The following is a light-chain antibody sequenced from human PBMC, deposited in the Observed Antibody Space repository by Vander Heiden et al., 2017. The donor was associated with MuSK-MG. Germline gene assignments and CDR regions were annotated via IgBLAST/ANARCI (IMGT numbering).Light chain of an antibody. CDR3: HQDDNLPLT. CDR1: QDSSNY. J-gene: IGKJ4*01. V-gene: IGKV1-33*01. CDR2: DAS. Sequence: DSHMPQSPSSLSASVGDRLTITCQASQDSSNYLDWYQQKPGKAPKLLIYDASKLETGVPSRFSGSGSGTDFTFTISSLQPEDIATYYCHQDDNLPLTFGGRTKVEIK.